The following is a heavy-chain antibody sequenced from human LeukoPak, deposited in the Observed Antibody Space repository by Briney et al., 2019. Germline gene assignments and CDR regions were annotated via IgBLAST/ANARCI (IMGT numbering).Heavy chain of an antibody. Sequence: GGSLRLSCAASGFTFSYYNMNWVRQAPGKGLEWVSFISGSSTTIYYADSVKGRFTISRDNAKSSLYMQMNGLRAEDTAIYYCARGTGGSRWDCHYYGMDVWGQGTTVTVSS. CDR1: GFTFSYYN. J-gene: IGHJ6*02. V-gene: IGHV3-48*04. D-gene: IGHD2-15*01. CDR2: ISGSSTTI. CDR3: ARGTGGSRWDCHYYGMDV.